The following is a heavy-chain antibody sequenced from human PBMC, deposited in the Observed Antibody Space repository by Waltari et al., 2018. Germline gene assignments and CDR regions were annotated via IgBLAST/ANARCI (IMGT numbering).Heavy chain of an antibody. CDR2: ISSSGSTI. CDR3: ARGLIYDFWSDYYYYYYGMDV. D-gene: IGHD3-3*01. Sequence: EVQLVESGGGLVQPGGSLRLSCAASGFTFSSYEMNWVRQAPGKGLEWVSYISSSGSTIYYADSVKGRFTISRDNAKNSLYLQMNSLRAEDTAVYYCARGLIYDFWSDYYYYYYGMDVWGQGTTVTVSS. J-gene: IGHJ6*02. V-gene: IGHV3-48*03. CDR1: GFTFSSYE.